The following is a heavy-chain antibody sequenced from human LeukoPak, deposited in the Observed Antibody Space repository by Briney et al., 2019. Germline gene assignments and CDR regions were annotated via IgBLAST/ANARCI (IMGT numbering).Heavy chain of an antibody. D-gene: IGHD3-22*01. J-gene: IGHJ3*02. CDR1: GFTFSSYS. CDR2: ISSSSSYI. CDR3: ARLTTLVLKGAFDI. V-gene: IGHV3-21*01. Sequence: PGGSLGLSCAASGFTFSSYSMNWVRQAPGKGLEWVSSISSSSSYIYYADSVKGRFTISRDNAKNSLYLQMNSLRAEDTAVYYCARLTTLVLKGAFDIWGQGTMVTVSS.